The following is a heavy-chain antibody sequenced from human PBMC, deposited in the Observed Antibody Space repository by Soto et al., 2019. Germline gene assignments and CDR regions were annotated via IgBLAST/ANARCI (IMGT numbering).Heavy chain of an antibody. V-gene: IGHV3-15*07. J-gene: IGHJ4*02. CDR2: IKSKTDGGTT. CDR3: ATVWQIVVVTATHFDY. Sequence: EVQLVESGGGLVKPGGSLRLSCAASGFTFSNAWMNWVRQAPGKGLEWVGRIKSKTDGGTTDYAAPVKGRFTISRDDSNNTRYLQMSSLKTEDTAVYYCATVWQIVVVTATHFDYWGQGTPVTVSS. D-gene: IGHD2-21*02. CDR1: GFTFSNAW.